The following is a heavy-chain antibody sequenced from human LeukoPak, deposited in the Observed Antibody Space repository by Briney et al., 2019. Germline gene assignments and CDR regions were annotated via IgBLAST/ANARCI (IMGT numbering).Heavy chain of an antibody. Sequence: GGSLRLSCAASGFTFSSYWMSWVRQAPGKGLEWVANIKQDGSEKYYVDSVKGRFTISRDNAKNSLYLQMNSLRAEDTAVYYCARDHGIEYSSSRASYYYYYYMDVWGKGTTVTVSS. V-gene: IGHV3-7*01. CDR2: IKQDGSEK. CDR3: ARDHGIEYSSSRASYYYYYYMDV. J-gene: IGHJ6*03. CDR1: GFTFSSYW. D-gene: IGHD6-6*01.